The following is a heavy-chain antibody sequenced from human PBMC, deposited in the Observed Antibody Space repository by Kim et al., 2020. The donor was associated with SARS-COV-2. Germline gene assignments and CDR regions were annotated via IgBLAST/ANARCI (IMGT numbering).Heavy chain of an antibody. CDR1: GGSIGTSY. CDR2: INYSGNT. CDR3: ARGQSTWNP. Sequence: SETLSLTCTVSGGSIGTSYCSWMRQPPGKGLEWIGYINYSGNTNYKSSHRGRVTISLDTSKNQFSLTLTSVTTADTAIYYCARGQSTWNPWGQGNLVTVSS. D-gene: IGHD1-1*01. V-gene: IGHV4-59*12. J-gene: IGHJ5*02.